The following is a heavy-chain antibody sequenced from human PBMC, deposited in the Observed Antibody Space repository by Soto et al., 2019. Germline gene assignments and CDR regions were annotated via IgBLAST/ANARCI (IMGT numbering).Heavy chain of an antibody. D-gene: IGHD5-12*01. CDR1: GGTFSSYA. V-gene: IGHV1-69*13. Sequence: SVKVSCKASGGTFSSYAISWVRQAPVQGLEWMGGIIPIFGTANYAQKFQGRVTITADESTSTAYMELSSLRSEDTAVYYCARDGGGYSGYGTFGAFDIWGQGTMVTVSS. CDR2: IIPIFGTA. CDR3: ARDGGGYSGYGTFGAFDI. J-gene: IGHJ3*02.